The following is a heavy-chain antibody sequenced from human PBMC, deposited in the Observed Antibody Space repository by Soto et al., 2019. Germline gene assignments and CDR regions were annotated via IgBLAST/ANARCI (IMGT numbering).Heavy chain of an antibody. V-gene: IGHV3-7*03. D-gene: IGHD3-16*01. J-gene: IGHJ4*02. CDR1: GFIFSNYC. CDR2: INRDGGER. Sequence: XESLTLTCAASGFIFSNYCVAWVRQAPGKGLEWVANINRDGGERYHADSVRGRFTIFRDNSENSLYLQMNRLRAEDTAVYYCERDATFCLDCWGRGTLVTVSS. CDR3: ERDATFCLDC.